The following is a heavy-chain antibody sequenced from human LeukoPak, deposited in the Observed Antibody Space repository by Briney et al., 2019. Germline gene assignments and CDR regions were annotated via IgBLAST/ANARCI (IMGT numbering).Heavy chain of an antibody. CDR1: GFTFSSFG. D-gene: IGHD3-22*01. CDR3: ATHYYDSSGFVDF. V-gene: IGHV3-21*01. J-gene: IGHJ4*02. CDR2: ISTSSKYI. Sequence: PGGSLRLSCAASGFTFSSFGMHWVRQAPGKGLEWVSSISTSSKYIYYADSLKGRFTISRDNAKKSLYLQMNSLRAEDTAVYYCATHYYDSSGFVDFWGQGTLVTVSS.